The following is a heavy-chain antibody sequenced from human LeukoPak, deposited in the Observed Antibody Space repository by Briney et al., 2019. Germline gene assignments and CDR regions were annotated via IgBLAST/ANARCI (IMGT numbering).Heavy chain of an antibody. V-gene: IGHV1-2*02. CDR3: AKMGYCSITSCYPHLSTDYFQH. Sequence: ASVKVSCKASGYAFTGYYMHWVRQAPGQGLEWMGWINPNSGGTNYAKTFQCRVTITRDTSISTAYMELSRLKSDDTAVYYCAKMGYCSITSCYPHLSTDYFQHWGPGTLVSVSS. J-gene: IGHJ1*01. CDR2: INPNSGGT. CDR1: GYAFTGYY. D-gene: IGHD2-2*01.